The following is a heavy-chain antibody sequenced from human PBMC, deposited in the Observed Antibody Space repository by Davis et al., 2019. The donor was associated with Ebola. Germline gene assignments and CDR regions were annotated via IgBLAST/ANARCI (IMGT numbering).Heavy chain of an antibody. CDR3: ARGRTVFDY. J-gene: IGHJ4*02. CDR1: GGSFSAYY. CDR2: INHSGST. D-gene: IGHD4-17*01. V-gene: IGHV4-34*01. Sequence: SETLSLTCAVYGGSFSAYYWSWIRQPPGKGLEWIGEINHSGSTNYNPSLKSRVTISIDTSKDQFSLNLASVTTADTALYFCARGRTVFDYWGQGALVTVSS.